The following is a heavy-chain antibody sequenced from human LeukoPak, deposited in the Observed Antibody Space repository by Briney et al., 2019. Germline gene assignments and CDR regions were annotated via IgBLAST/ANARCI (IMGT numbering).Heavy chain of an antibody. V-gene: IGHV3-23*01. J-gene: IGHJ4*02. CDR1: GFTFGSYW. CDR2: ISGSGGST. Sequence: GGSLRLSCAASGFTFGSYWMHWVRQAPGKGLEWVSGISGSGGSTYYADSVKGRFTISRDNSKNTLYLQVNSLRAEDTALYYCAKATIAATVVTPLDYWGQGTQVTVSS. CDR3: AKATIAATVVTPLDY. D-gene: IGHD4-23*01.